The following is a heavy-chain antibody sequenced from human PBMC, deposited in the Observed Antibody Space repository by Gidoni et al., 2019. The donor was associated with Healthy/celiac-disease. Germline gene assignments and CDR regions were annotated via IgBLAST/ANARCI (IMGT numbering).Heavy chain of an antibody. V-gene: IGHV3-23*01. CDR2: ISCTGGRT. J-gene: IGHJ4*02. D-gene: IGHD6-6*01. Sequence: EVQLLESGGGLVQPGGSLRLSCAASGFTFSSYPMSWVRQSPGKGLEWVSAISCTGGRTDYADAVKGRFTRSRDNSKNTLYRQMKSRRAEDTAVYYCAKSFYSSSSGGDYWGQGTLVTVSS. CDR3: AKSFYSSSSGGDY. CDR1: GFTFSSYP.